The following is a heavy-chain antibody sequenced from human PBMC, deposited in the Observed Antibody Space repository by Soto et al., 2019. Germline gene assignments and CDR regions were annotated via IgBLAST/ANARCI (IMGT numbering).Heavy chain of an antibody. V-gene: IGHV1-2*02. J-gene: IGHJ4*02. D-gene: IGHD7-27*01. CDR3: ARGPDTGAFDY. CDR1: GYTFKVYF. CDR2: INPNNGDT. Sequence: QVQLVQSGAEVQKPGASVKVSCRASGYTFKVYFLHWMRQAPGPGLEWMGWINPNNGDTMYAQKVRGRVTMTRDTSIDTVYMDLSSLTSDDTAVYSCARGPDTGAFDYWGQGALVTVSS.